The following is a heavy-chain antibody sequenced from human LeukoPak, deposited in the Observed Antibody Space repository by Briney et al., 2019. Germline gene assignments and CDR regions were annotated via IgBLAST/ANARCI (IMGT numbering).Heavy chain of an antibody. CDR3: ARASPRRIAVAGTIDY. CDR2: VRDSGST. J-gene: IGHJ4*02. CDR1: GGSISRYY. Sequence: SETLSLTCTVSGGSISRYYWSWIRQPPGKGLEWIGYVRDSGSTDYNPSLKSRVTISVDSSKNHFFLKLTSVTAADTAVYYCARASPRRIAVAGTIDYWGQGTLVTVSS. V-gene: IGHV4-59*12. D-gene: IGHD6-19*01.